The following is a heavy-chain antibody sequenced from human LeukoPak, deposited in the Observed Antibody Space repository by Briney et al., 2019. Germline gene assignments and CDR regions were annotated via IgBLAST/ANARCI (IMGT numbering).Heavy chain of an antibody. D-gene: IGHD2-21*01. Sequence: GASVKVSCKASGYTFTSYGISWVRQAPGQGLEWMGWISAYNGNTNSAQKLQGRVTMTTDTSTSKAYMELRNLRSDDTAVYYCARIAYCGGDCYTTYCDYWGQGTLVTVSS. CDR1: GYTFTSYG. CDR3: ARIAYCGGDCYTTYCDY. V-gene: IGHV1-18*01. CDR2: ISAYNGNT. J-gene: IGHJ4*02.